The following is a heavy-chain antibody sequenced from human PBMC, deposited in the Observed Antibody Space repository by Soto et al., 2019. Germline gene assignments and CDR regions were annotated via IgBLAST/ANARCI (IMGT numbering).Heavy chain of an antibody. CDR3: ARGRNYYDSSGYYYAARVPFDY. D-gene: IGHD3-22*01. Sequence: SETLSLTCAVYGGSFSGYYWSWIRQPPGKGLEWIGEINHSGSTNYNPSLKSRVTTSVDTSKNQFSLKLSSVTAADTAVYYCARGRNYYDSSGYYYAARVPFDYWGQGTLVTVSS. J-gene: IGHJ4*02. CDR2: INHSGST. V-gene: IGHV4-34*01. CDR1: GGSFSGYY.